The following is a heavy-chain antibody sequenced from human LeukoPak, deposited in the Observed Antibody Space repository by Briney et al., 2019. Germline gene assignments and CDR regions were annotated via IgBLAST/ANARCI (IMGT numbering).Heavy chain of an antibody. CDR2: IKQDGSDK. V-gene: IGHV3-7*01. J-gene: IGHJ6*02. Sequence: GGSLRLSCAGAGFTFSDYWMSWVRQAPAKGPEWVANIKQDGSDKYYVDSVKGRFTISRDNAKNALYLQMNSLRAEDTAVYYCARGEFAWIQGSYGMNVWGQGTTVTVSS. CDR3: ARGEFAWIQGSYGMNV. D-gene: IGHD5-18*01. CDR1: GFTFSDYW.